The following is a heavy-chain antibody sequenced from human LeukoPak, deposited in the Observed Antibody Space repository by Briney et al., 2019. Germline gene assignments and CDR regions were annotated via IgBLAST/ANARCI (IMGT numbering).Heavy chain of an antibody. CDR1: GFTFSNFW. Sequence: GGSLRLSCAASGFTFSNFWMSWVRQTPGKGLEWVANIKQDGSEKYYVDSVKGRFTISRDNAKNSLYLEMNSLRAEDTAVYYCAKGPDYDSSGYYDHWGQGTLVTVSS. V-gene: IGHV3-7*03. J-gene: IGHJ5*02. CDR3: AKGPDYDSSGYYDH. CDR2: IKQDGSEK. D-gene: IGHD3-22*01.